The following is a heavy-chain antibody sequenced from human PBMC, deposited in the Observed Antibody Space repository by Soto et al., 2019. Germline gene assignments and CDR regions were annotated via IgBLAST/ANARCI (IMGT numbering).Heavy chain of an antibody. D-gene: IGHD4-4*01. CDR3: ARDLAGLTTVLYFYGMDV. CDR2: INPSRGST. CDR1: GYTFTSYY. J-gene: IGHJ6*02. Sequence: GASLKVSSKSSGYTFTSYYINSARQAPGQGLEWMGIINPSRGSTSYAQKYQGRVTMTRDTSTSTVYMELSSLRSEETAVYYCARDLAGLTTVLYFYGMDVWGQGTTVTVSS. V-gene: IGHV1-46*01.